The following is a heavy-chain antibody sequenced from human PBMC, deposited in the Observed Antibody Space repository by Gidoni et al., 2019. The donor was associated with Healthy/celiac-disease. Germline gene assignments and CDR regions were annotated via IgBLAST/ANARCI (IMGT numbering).Heavy chain of an antibody. CDR1: GFTFSSYA. J-gene: IGHJ4*02. CDR3: AKTSNDFWSGYFY. D-gene: IGHD3-3*01. Sequence: EVQLLESGGGWVQPGGSLRLSCAASGFTFSSYAMSLVRQAPGKGLEWVSAISGSGGSTYYADSVKGRFTISRDNSKNTLYLQMNSLRAEDTAVYYCAKTSNDFWSGYFYWGQGTLVTVSS. V-gene: IGHV3-23*01. CDR2: ISGSGGST.